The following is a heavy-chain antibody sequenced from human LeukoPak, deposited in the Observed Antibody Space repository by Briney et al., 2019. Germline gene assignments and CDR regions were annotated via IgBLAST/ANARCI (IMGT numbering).Heavy chain of an antibody. CDR2: VHLSGRT. CDR3: AREGGPYRPLDY. V-gene: IGHV4-4*02. CDR1: GGSISTTNW. J-gene: IGHJ4*02. Sequence: SGTLSLTCGVSGGSISTTNWWTWVRQPPGEGLEWIGEVHLSGRTHYNPSLESRVTMSVDMSENHISLRLTSVTAADTAVYYCAREGGPYRPLDYSGQGTLVTVSS.